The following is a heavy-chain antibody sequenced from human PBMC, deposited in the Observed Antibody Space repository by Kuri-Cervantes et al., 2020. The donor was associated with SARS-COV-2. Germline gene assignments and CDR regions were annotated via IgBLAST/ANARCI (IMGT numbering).Heavy chain of an antibody. CDR2: IYYSGST. D-gene: IGHD3-3*01. Sequence: SETLSLTCNVSGGSISSSSYYWGWIRQPPGKGLEWIGSIYYSGSTYYNPSLKSRLTISVDTSKNQFSLKLSSVTAADTAVYYCARHGTGYDFWSGYYGEDYWGQGTLVTVSS. V-gene: IGHV4-39*01. CDR3: ARHGTGYDFWSGYYGEDY. J-gene: IGHJ4*02. CDR1: GGSISSSSYY.